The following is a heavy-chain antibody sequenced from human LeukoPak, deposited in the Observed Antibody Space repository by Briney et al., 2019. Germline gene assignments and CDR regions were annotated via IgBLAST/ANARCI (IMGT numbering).Heavy chain of an antibody. CDR2: VYYSGST. D-gene: IGHD2-2*01. CDR3: ASSPRLTTSWFLFDS. J-gene: IGHJ5*01. V-gene: IGHV4-59*08. Sequence: PSETLSLTCSVSGDSFSNYYWTWIRQPPGKGLEWIGYVYYSGSTNYNPSLKSRLHLSVDTSKNRFSLKLSSVTAADTAVYYCASSPRLTTSWFLFDSWGHGTLVTVSS. CDR1: GDSFSNYY.